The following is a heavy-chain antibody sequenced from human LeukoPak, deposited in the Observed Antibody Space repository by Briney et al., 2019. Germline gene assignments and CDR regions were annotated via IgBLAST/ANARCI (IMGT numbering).Heavy chain of an antibody. D-gene: IGHD2-21*02. Sequence: GGSLRLSCAASGFTFSSYAMTWVRQAPGKGLEWVSAISGSGGDTFYADSVKGRFTISRDNSKNTLYLQMNSLGAEDAAIYYCARDWARCGAGCYSRADAFDIWGQGTMVTVSS. CDR2: ISGSGGDT. CDR3: ARDWARCGAGCYSRADAFDI. V-gene: IGHV3-23*01. CDR1: GFTFSSYA. J-gene: IGHJ3*02.